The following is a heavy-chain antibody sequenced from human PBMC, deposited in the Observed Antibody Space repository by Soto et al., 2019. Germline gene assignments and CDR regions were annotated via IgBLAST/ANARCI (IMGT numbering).Heavy chain of an antibody. CDR1: GGSFSGYF. V-gene: IGHV4-34*01. Sequence: PSETLSLTCTVSGGSFSGYFWTWIRQPPGKGLEWLAEINHSGITNYNPSVESRVSMSVDTSKNQFYLRLYSVTAEDTAVYYCVRGNYNYKSRHFDYWGQGNLVTVSS. CDR2: INHSGIT. CDR3: VRGNYNYKSRHFDY. J-gene: IGHJ4*02. D-gene: IGHD1-7*01.